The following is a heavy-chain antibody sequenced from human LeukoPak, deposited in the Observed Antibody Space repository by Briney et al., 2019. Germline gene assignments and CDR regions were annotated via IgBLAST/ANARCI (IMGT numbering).Heavy chain of an antibody. CDR2: IYPGDSDT. V-gene: IGHV5-51*01. Sequence: GESLKISCKGSGYSFTSYWIGWVRRMPGKGLEWMGIIYPGDSDTRYSPSFQGQVTISADKSISTAYLQWSSLKASDTAMYYCARGDGYNNVYYGMDVWGQGTTVTVSS. J-gene: IGHJ6*02. CDR1: GYSFTSYW. D-gene: IGHD5-24*01. CDR3: ARGDGYNNVYYGMDV.